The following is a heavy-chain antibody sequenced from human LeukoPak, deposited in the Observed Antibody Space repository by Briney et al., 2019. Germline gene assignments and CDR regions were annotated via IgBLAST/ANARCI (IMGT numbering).Heavy chain of an antibody. CDR1: GFTFSRYS. Sequence: GGSLRLSCAASGFTFSRYSMNWVRQAPGKGLEWVGRIKSKTNGGTIDYAAPVNGRFTISRDDSENTLYLQMNSLKTEDTAVYYCTTDAATIAAAGTGPYWGQGTLVTVSS. CDR2: IKSKTNGGTI. CDR3: TTDAATIAAAGTGPY. J-gene: IGHJ4*02. V-gene: IGHV3-15*01. D-gene: IGHD6-13*01.